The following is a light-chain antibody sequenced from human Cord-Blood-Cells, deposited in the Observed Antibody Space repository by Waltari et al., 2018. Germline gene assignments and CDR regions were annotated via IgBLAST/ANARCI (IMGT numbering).Light chain of an antibody. CDR2: KDR. CDR1: VLAKKY. Sequence: SYELTQPSSVSVSPGQTARLTCSGDVLAKKYARWFQQKPGQAPVLVIYKDRERPSGIPGRFSGSSSGTTVTLTISGAQVEDEADYYCYSAADNNRVFGGGTKLTVL. CDR3: YSAADNNRV. V-gene: IGLV3-27*01. J-gene: IGLJ3*02.